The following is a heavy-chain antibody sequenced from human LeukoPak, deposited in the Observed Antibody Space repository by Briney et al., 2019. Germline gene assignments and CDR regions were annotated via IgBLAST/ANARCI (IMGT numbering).Heavy chain of an antibody. D-gene: IGHD3-10*01. CDR1: GGTFSSYA. Sequence: GASVKVSCKASGGTFSSYAISWVRQAPGQGLEWMGWISAYNGNTNYAQKLQGRVTMTTDTSTSTAYMELRSLRSDDTAVYYCARDLRAVAVRGVIGGRAFDIWVQGTMVTVSS. V-gene: IGHV1-18*01. CDR3: ARDLRAVAVRGVIGGRAFDI. J-gene: IGHJ3*02. CDR2: ISAYNGNT.